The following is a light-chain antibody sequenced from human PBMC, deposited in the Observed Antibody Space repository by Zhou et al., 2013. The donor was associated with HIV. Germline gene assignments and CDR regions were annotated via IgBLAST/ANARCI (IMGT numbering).Light chain of an antibody. CDR3: QQRSNWPWT. CDR1: QSVSSSY. CDR2: GAS. Sequence: EIVLTQSPGTLSLSPGERATLSCRASQSVSSSYLAWYQQKPGQAPRLLIYGASSRATGIPARFSGSGSVTDFTLTISSLEAEDFAVYYCQQRSNWPWTFGQGDQGGNET. V-gene: IGKV3D-20*02. J-gene: IGKJ1*01.